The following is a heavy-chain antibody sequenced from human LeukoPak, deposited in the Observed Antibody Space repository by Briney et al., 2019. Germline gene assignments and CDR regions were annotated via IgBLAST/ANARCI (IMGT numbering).Heavy chain of an antibody. CDR3: ARGRFSGWYFEPFDY. CDR2: INTNTGNP. D-gene: IGHD6-19*01. CDR1: GYTFTSYA. J-gene: IGHJ4*02. Sequence: ASVKVSCKASGYTFTSYAMNWVRQAPGQGLEWMRWINTNTGNPTYAQGFTGRFVFSLDTSVSTAYLQISSLKAEDTAVYYCARGRFSGWYFEPFDYWGQGTLVTVSS. V-gene: IGHV7-4-1*02.